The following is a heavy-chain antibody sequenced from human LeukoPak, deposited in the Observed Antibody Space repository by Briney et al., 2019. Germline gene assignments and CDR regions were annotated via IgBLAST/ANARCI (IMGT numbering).Heavy chain of an antibody. CDR3: ARPLSLRANDAFDI. D-gene: IGHD3-16*02. CDR2: IDPSDSYT. V-gene: IGHV5-10-1*01. CDR1: GYSFTSYW. J-gene: IGHJ3*02. Sequence: GESLKISCKGSGYSFTSYWISWVRQMPGKGLEWMGRIDPSDSYTNYSPSFQGHVTISADKSISTAYLRWSSLKASDTAMYYCARPLSLRANDAFDIWGQGAMVTVSS.